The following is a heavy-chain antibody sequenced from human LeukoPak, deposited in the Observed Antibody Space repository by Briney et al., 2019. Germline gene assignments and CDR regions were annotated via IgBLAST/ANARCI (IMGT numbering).Heavy chain of an antibody. CDR1: GYSITSGYY. J-gene: IGHJ4*02. CDR3: ARRYSNYFFDY. V-gene: IGHV4-38-2*01. Sequence: PSETLSLTCGVSGYSITSGYYWAWIRQPPGKGLEWIGNIYQSGSTYYNPSFKSRVTISVDTSKNQFSLKLSSVTAADTAVYYRARRYSNYFFDYWGQGTLVTVSS. CDR2: IYQSGST. D-gene: IGHD4-11*01.